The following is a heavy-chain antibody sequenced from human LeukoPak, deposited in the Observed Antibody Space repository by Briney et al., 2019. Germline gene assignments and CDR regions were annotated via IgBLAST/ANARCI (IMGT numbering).Heavy chain of an antibody. CDR3: AGGGRDDFNSWFDP. CDR2: ITPMFGMA. Sequence: SVKVSCKASGGRFTDYTITWVRQIPGQGLEWMGRITPMFGMADYAQKFHDRVTITADKSTTTAYMDLSGLRSEDTAVYYCAGGGRDDFNSWFDPWGQGTLVTVSS. CDR1: GGRFTDYT. V-gene: IGHV1-69*02. D-gene: IGHD5-24*01. J-gene: IGHJ5*02.